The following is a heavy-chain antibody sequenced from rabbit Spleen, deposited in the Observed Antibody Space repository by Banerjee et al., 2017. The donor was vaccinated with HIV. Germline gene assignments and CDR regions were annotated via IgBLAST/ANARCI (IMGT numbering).Heavy chain of an antibody. J-gene: IGHJ4*01. CDR3: ARDLVDDVSWRGFEL. Sequence: QSLEESGGDLVKPGASLTLTCKASGFSFSSGYWICWVRQAPGKGLEWIACIYAGSSGSTYYASWAKGRFTISRSTSLNTVTLQMTSLTAADTATYFCARDLVDDVSWRGFELWGPGTLVTVS. CDR1: GFSFSSGYW. V-gene: IGHV1S40*01. D-gene: IGHD5-1*01. CDR2: IYAGSSGST.